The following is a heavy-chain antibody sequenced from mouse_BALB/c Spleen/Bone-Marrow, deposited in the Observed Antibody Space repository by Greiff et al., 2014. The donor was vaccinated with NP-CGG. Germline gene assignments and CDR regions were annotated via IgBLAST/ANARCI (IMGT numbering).Heavy chain of an antibody. CDR2: ISYSGST. CDR3: AEGNPYGNAFAY. CDR1: GYSITSDYA. Sequence: EVQLQQSGPGLVKPSQSLSLTCTVTGYSITSDYAWNWIRQFPGNKLEWMGYISYSGSTSYNPSLKSRISITRDTSKNQFFLQLNSVTAEDTATYYCAEGNPYGNAFAYWGQGTLVTVSA. J-gene: IGHJ3*01. V-gene: IGHV3-2*02. D-gene: IGHD2-10*02.